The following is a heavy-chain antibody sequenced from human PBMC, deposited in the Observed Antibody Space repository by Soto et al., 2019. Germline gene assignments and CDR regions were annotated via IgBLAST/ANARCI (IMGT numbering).Heavy chain of an antibody. V-gene: IGHV1-69*01. CDR2: IIPIFGTA. CDR1: GGTFSSYA. Sequence: QVQLVQSGAEVKKPGSSVKVSCKASGGTFSSYAISWVRQAPGQGLEWMGGIIPIFGTANYAQKFQGRVTITADESTSTAYMELSSLRSEDTAVYYCARVHPYCGADCSSYYFDYWGQGTLVTVSS. D-gene: IGHD2-21*02. J-gene: IGHJ4*02. CDR3: ARVHPYCGADCSSYYFDY.